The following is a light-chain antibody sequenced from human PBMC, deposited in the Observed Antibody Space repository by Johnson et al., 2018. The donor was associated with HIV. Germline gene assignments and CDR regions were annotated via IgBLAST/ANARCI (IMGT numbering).Light chain of an antibody. CDR3: GTWDRSLSAGGV. CDR1: SSNIGNNY. V-gene: IGLV1-51*02. CDR2: ENT. Sequence: QSVLTQPPSVSAAPGQKVTISCSGSSSNIGNNYVSWYQQLPGTAPKLLIYENTKRPSGIPDRFSGSKSGTSATLGITGLQTGDEGDYYCGTWDRSLSAGGVFGTGTQVTV. J-gene: IGLJ1*01.